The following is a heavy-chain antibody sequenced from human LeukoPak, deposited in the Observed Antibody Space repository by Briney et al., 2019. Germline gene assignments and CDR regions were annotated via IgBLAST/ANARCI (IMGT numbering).Heavy chain of an antibody. Sequence: GGSLRLSCTASGFTFGDYAMSWVRQAPGKGLEWVGFIRSKAYGGTTEYAASVKGRFTISRDDSKSIAYLQMNSLKTEDTAVYYCTRDFITMVRGVSFEYYYYYMDVWGKGTTVTISS. CDR3: TRDFITMVRGVSFEYYYYYMDV. D-gene: IGHD3-10*01. V-gene: IGHV3-49*04. CDR2: IRSKAYGGTT. CDR1: GFTFGDYA. J-gene: IGHJ6*03.